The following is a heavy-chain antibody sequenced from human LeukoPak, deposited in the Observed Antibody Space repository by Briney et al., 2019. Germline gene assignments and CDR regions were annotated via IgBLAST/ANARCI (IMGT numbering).Heavy chain of an antibody. D-gene: IGHD6-13*01. CDR3: ARAAAGQNGGYYFDY. J-gene: IGHJ4*02. CDR2: MNPNSSNT. V-gene: IGHV1-8*01. CDR1: GYTFTSYD. Sequence: ASVKVSCKASGYTFTSYDINWVRQATGQGLEWMGWMNPNSSNTGYAQKFQGRVTMTRNTSISTAYMELSSLRSEDTAVYYCARAAAGQNGGYYFDYWGQGTLVTVSS.